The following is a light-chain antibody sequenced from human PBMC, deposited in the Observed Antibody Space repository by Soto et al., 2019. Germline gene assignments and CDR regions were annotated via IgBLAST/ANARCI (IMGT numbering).Light chain of an antibody. J-gene: IGKJ1*01. Sequence: KITQSPSALSSSIGDRVTIACRASQGISTYLACYQQKPGKVPKLLIYAASTLLSGVPSRFSGSGSGTDFTLTISSLQPEDVATYYCQKYDTAPLTFGQGTKVAIK. CDR2: AAS. CDR3: QKYDTAPLT. V-gene: IGKV1-27*01. CDR1: QGISTY.